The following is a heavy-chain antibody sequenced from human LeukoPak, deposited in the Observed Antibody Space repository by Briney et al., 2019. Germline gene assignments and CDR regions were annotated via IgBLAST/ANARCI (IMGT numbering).Heavy chain of an antibody. CDR3: AKDRVEQWLVNWFDP. V-gene: IGHV3-23*01. J-gene: IGHJ5*02. CDR2: ISGSGGST. CDR1: GFTFSSYA. D-gene: IGHD6-19*01. Sequence: GGSLRLSCAASGFTFSSYAMSWVRQAPGKGLEWVSAISGSGGSTYYADSVKGRFTISRDNSKNTLYLQMNSLRAEDTAVYYCAKDRVEQWLVNWFDPWGQGTLVTVSS.